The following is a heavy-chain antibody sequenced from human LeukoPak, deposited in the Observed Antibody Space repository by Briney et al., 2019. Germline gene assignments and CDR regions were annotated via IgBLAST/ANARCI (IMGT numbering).Heavy chain of an antibody. J-gene: IGHJ5*02. D-gene: IGHD6-13*01. CDR3: ARGEGIAAADWFDP. CDR1: GYTFSRYG. V-gene: IGHV1-2*02. Sequence: ASVKVSCKASGYTFSRYGINWVRQAPGQGLEWMGWINPNSGGTNYAQKFQGRVTMTRDTSISTAYMELSRLRSDDTAVYYCARGEGIAAADWFDPWGQGTLVTVSS. CDR2: INPNSGGT.